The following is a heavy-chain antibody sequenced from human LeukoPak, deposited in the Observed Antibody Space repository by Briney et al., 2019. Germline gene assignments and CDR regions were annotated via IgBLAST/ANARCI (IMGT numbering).Heavy chain of an antibody. V-gene: IGHV1-24*01. D-gene: IGHD5-12*01. CDR2: FDPEDGET. CDR1: GYTLTDLS. Sequence: ASVKVSCKVSGYTLTDLSMHWMRQAPGKGLEWMGGFDPEDGETIYAQEFQGRVTMTEDTSTDTAYMELSSLRSEDTAVYYCATDGGYSGYDSGLDAFDIWGQGTMVTVPS. J-gene: IGHJ3*02. CDR3: ATDGGYSGYDSGLDAFDI.